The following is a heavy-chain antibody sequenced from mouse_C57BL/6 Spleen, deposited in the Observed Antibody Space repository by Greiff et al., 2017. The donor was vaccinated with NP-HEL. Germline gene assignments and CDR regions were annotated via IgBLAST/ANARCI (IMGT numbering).Heavy chain of an antibody. D-gene: IGHD2-2*01. CDR2: IYPGSGST. CDR3: ARCDGYEGFAY. J-gene: IGHJ3*01. Sequence: QVQLQQPGAELVKPGASVKMSCKASGYTFTSYWITWVKQRPGQGLAWIGDIYPGSGSTNYNGKFKSKATLTVDTSSSTAYMQLSSLTSEDSAVYYCARCDGYEGFAYWGQGTLVTVSA. V-gene: IGHV1-55*01. CDR1: GYTFTSYW.